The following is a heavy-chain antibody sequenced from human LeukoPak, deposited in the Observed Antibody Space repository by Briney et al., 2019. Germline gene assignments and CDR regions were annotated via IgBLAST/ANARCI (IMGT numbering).Heavy chain of an antibody. CDR1: GFTFSSYD. CDR3: ARGGNFVYSYGGYYYMDV. CDR2: IGTAGDT. Sequence: GGSLRLSCAASGFTFSSYDMHWVRQATGKGLEWVSTIGTAGDTYYLDSVKGRFTISRENAKNSLYLQMNSLRDGDTAVYYCARGGNFVYSYGGYYYMDVWGKGTTVIVSS. D-gene: IGHD5-18*01. V-gene: IGHV3-13*01. J-gene: IGHJ6*03.